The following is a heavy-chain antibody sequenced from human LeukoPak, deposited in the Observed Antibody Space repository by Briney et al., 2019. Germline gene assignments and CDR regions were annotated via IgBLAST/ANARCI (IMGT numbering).Heavy chain of an antibody. CDR3: ARRLIETQGLVIKSVLLWFGELSP. CDR2: MNPNSGNT. CDR1: GYTFTSYD. D-gene: IGHD3-10*01. Sequence: ASVKVSCKASGYTFTSYDINWVRQATGQGLEWMGWMNPNSGNTGYAQKFQGRVTMTRNTSISTAYMELSSLRSEDTAVYYCARRLIETQGLVIKSVLLWFGELSPWGQGTLVTVSS. J-gene: IGHJ5*02. V-gene: IGHV1-8*01.